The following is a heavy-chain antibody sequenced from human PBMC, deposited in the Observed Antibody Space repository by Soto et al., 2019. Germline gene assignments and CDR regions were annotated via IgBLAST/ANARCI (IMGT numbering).Heavy chain of an antibody. CDR1: GVTFSRYA. J-gene: IGHJ6*02. CDR3: ARDQGSRLYHYYGMDV. D-gene: IGHD3-10*01. Sequence: GGSLRLSCAASGVTFSRYAMHWVRQAPGKGLEWVAVISYDGSNKYYVDSVKGRFTISRDNSKNTLYLQMNSLRAEDTAVYYCARDQGSRLYHYYGMDVWGQGTTVTVSS. CDR2: ISYDGSNK. V-gene: IGHV3-30-3*01.